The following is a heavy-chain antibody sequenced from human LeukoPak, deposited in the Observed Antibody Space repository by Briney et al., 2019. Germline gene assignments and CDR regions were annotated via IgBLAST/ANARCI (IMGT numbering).Heavy chain of an antibody. V-gene: IGHV4-39*07. J-gene: IGHJ2*01. CDR1: GGSNSSSSYS. D-gene: IGHD2-21*02. Sequence: PSETLSLTCSVSGGSNSSSSYSWGWIRQSPGKGLEWIGSIYFSGSAYYNPSLKSRVTIPVDTSKNQFSLKLSSVTAADTAVYYCARAPASDSTPYWYFDLWGRGALVTVSS. CDR2: IYFSGSA. CDR3: ARAPASDSTPYWYFDL.